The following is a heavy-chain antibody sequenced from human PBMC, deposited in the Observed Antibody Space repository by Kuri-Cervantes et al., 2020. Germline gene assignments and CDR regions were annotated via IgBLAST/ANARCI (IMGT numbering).Heavy chain of an antibody. D-gene: IGHD3-9*01. CDR3: ARTGLRYFDWLFHFDY. Sequence: GESLKISCAASGFTFDDYGMSWVRQAPGKGLEWASGINWNGGSTGYADSVKGRFTISRDNAKNSLYLQMNSLRAEDTALYYCARTGLRYFDWLFHFDYWGQGTLVTVSS. J-gene: IGHJ4*02. CDR1: GFTFDDYG. V-gene: IGHV3-20*04. CDR2: INWNGGST.